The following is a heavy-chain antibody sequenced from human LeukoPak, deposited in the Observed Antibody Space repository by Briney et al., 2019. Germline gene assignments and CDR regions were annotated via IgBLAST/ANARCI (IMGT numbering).Heavy chain of an antibody. CDR2: FDPEDGET. CDR1: GYTLTELS. V-gene: IGHV1-24*01. D-gene: IGHD3-3*01. Sequence: ASVKVSCKVSGYTLTELSMHWVRQAPGKGLEWMGGFDPEDGETIYAQKFQGRVTITADESTSTAYMELSSLRSEDTAVYYCARGPFITIFGVVEDWFDPWGQGTLVTVSS. CDR3: ARGPFITIFGVVEDWFDP. J-gene: IGHJ5*02.